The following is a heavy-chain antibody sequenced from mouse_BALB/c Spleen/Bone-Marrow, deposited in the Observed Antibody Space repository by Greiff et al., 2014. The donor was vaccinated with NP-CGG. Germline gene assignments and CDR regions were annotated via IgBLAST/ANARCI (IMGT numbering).Heavy chain of an antibody. CDR1: GYTFTSCT. Sequence: VQLQQSGAELARPGASVKMSCKASGYTFTSCTIHWVKQRPGQGLEWIGYINPSSDYTNYSQKFKDKATLTADKSSSTAYMQLSSLTSEDSAVYYCAREGLRAWFVYWGQGTLVTVSA. D-gene: IGHD2-4*01. CDR2: INPSSDYT. V-gene: IGHV1-4*01. CDR3: AREGLRAWFVY. J-gene: IGHJ3*01.